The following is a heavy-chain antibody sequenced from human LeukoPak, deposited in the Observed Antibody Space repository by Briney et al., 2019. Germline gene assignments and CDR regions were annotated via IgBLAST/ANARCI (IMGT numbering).Heavy chain of an antibody. D-gene: IGHD3-3*01. J-gene: IGHJ6*03. Sequence: PSQTLSLTCTVSGGSISSGNYYWSWIRQPAGKGLEWIVRIYASGSTNYNPSLKSRVTISVDTSKKQFSLKLSSVTAADTAVYYCARVSWYYDFWSGYSSPYYMDVWGKGTTVTVSS. CDR1: GGSISSGNYY. CDR3: ARVSWYYDFWSGYSSPYYMDV. CDR2: IYASGST. V-gene: IGHV4-61*02.